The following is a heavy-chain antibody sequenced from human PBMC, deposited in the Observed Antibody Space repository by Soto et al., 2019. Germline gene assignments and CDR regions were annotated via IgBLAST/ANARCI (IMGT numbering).Heavy chain of an antibody. D-gene: IGHD1-26*01. CDR2: IRSHGAGGTA. V-gene: IGHV3-15*01. Sequence: EVQLVESGGDLVEPGGPLRLSCVASGLTFSNAWMNWIRQSPGKGLEWIGRIRSHGAGGTAEYAAPVKDRFTISRNDSENTLYLQMNSLKIEDTGVYYCTPHRVGNWFDPWGQGTLVTVSS. J-gene: IGHJ5*02. CDR1: GLTFSNAW. CDR3: TPHRVGNWFDP.